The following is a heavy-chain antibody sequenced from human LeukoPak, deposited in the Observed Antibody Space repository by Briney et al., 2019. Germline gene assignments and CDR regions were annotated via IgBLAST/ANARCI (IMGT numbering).Heavy chain of an antibody. J-gene: IGHJ4*02. V-gene: IGHV1-69*13. D-gene: IGHD5-12*01. CDR1: GGTFSSYA. Sequence: SVTVSCKASGGTFSSYAISWVRQAPGQGLEWMGGIIPIFGTANYAQKFQGRVTITADESTSTAYMELSSLRSEDTAVYYCARDAGYSGYDAMYYFDYWGQGTLVTVSS. CDR2: IIPIFGTA. CDR3: ARDAGYSGYDAMYYFDY.